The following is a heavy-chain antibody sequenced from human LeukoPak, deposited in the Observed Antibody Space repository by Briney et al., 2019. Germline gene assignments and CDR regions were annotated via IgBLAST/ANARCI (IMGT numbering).Heavy chain of an antibody. J-gene: IGHJ4*02. V-gene: IGHV1-2*02. CDR3: ARLASGTRLDY. D-gene: IGHD3-3*01. Sequence: GASVKVSRKASGYTFTGYYMQWVRQAPGQGLEWMGWINPNSGGTNYAQKLQGRVTMTRDTSISPAYMELSRLRPDDTAVYYCARLASGTRLDYWGQGTLVTVSS. CDR1: GYTFTGYY. CDR2: INPNSGGT.